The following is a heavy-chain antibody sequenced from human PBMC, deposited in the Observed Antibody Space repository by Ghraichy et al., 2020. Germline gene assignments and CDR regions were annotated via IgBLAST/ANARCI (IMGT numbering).Heavy chain of an antibody. V-gene: IGHV4-39*01. D-gene: IGHD6-13*01. Sequence: SETLSLTCTVSGGSISNTHYYWSWIRQPPGKGLEWIGSMYYSGATYDNPSLKSRVTISVDTSKNQFYLNLSTVTAAATTVYYCSSAPYDSTWDAFDYWGQGNLVTVSS. CDR2: MYYSGAT. CDR3: SSAPYDSTWDAFDY. J-gene: IGHJ4*02. CDR1: GGSISNTHYY.